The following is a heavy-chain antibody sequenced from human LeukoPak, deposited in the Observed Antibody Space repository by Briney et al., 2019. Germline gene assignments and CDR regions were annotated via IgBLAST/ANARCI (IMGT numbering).Heavy chain of an antibody. V-gene: IGHV5-51*01. CDR2: IYPGDSDS. J-gene: IGHJ4*02. CDR3: VRESGYSSGWYPY. Sequence: GESLKISCKGSGYTFTNYWIAWVRQMPGKGLEWMGMIYPGDSDSRYSPSFQGQVTFTADKSISTAYLQWSSLKASDSAMYYCVRESGYSSGWYPYWGQGTLVTVSS. CDR1: GYTFTNYW. D-gene: IGHD6-19*01.